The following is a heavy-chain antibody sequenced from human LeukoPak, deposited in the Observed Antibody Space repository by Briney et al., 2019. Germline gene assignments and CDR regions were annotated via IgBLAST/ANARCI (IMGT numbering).Heavy chain of an antibody. J-gene: IGHJ3*02. V-gene: IGHV3-43*02. Sequence: PGGSLRLSCAASGFTFDDYAMHWVRQAPGKGLEWVSLISGDGGSTYYADSVKGRFTISRDNSKNSLYLQMNSLRTEDTALYYCAKDILPTTVVTPGRDAFDIWGPGTMVTVSS. CDR1: GFTFDDYA. D-gene: IGHD4-23*01. CDR2: ISGDGGST. CDR3: AKDILPTTVVTPGRDAFDI.